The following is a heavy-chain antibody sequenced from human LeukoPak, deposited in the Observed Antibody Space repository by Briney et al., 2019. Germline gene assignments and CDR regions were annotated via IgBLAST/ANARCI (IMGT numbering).Heavy chain of an antibody. CDR2: IYYSGST. J-gene: IGHJ4*02. Sequence: PSETLSLTCTVSGGSVSSGSYYWSWIRQPPGKGLEWIGYIYYSGSTNYNPSLKSRVTMSVDTSKNQFSLKLSSVTAADTAVYYCAGGAAAGNSFDYWGQGTLFTVSS. CDR3: AGGAAAGNSFDY. D-gene: IGHD6-13*01. V-gene: IGHV4-61*01. CDR1: GGSVSSGSYY.